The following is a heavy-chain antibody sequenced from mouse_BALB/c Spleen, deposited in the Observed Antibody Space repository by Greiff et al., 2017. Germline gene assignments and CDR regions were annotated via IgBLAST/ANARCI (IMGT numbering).Heavy chain of an antibody. CDR1: GFTFSSYG. CDR3: ARDNPYYYAMDY. Sequence: EVQLVESGGGLVQPGGSLKLSCAASGFTFSSYGMSWVRQTPDKRLELVATINSNGGSTYYPDSVKGRFTISRDNAKNTLYLQMSSLKSEDTAMYYCARDNPYYYAMDYWGQGTSVTVSS. CDR2: INSNGGST. J-gene: IGHJ4*01. V-gene: IGHV5-6-3*01.